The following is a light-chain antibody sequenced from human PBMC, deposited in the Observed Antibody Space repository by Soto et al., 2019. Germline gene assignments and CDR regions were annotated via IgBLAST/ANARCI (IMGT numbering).Light chain of an antibody. CDR2: AAS. Sequence: DIQMTQSPSSLSASVGDRVTITCRASQNVANFLNWYQQTPGKAPRLLIYAASSLPSGVPSRFSGSGFGTDFTLTVSSLQPEDSATYYCQQSYSPPPVTFGQGTRLEI. CDR3: QQSYSPPPVT. J-gene: IGKJ5*01. CDR1: QNVANF. V-gene: IGKV1-39*01.